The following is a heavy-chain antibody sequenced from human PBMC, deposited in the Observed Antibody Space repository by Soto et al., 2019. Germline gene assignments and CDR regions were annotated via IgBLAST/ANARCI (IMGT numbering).Heavy chain of an antibody. V-gene: IGHV4-34*01. Sequence: ASETLSLTCAVYGGSFSGYYWSWIRQPPGKGLEWIGEINHSGSTNYNPSLKSRVTISVDTSKNQFSLKLSSVTAADTAVYYCARFTGFGTVGVRAEYYFDYWGQGTLVTVSS. J-gene: IGHJ4*02. CDR3: ARFTGFGTVGVRAEYYFDY. CDR1: GGSFSGYY. CDR2: INHSGST. D-gene: IGHD1-26*01.